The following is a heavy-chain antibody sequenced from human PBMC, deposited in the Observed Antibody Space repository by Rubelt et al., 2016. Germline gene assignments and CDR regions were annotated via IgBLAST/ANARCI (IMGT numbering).Heavy chain of an antibody. D-gene: IGHD3-10*01. V-gene: IGHV3-66*01. CDR2: IYSGGST. CDR1: GLTVRSYY. Sequence: VHLVESGGGVVQPGRSLRLSCVASGLTVRSYYMTWVRQAPGKGLEWVSVIYSGGSTNYADSVKGRFSFSRDNSENTLYRQMTSLGAEDTALYYCANERGFCWGQGTLVTASS. J-gene: IGHJ4*02. CDR3: ANERGFC.